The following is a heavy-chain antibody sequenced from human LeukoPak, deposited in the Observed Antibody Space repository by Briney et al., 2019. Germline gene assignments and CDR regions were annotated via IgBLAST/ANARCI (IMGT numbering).Heavy chain of an antibody. V-gene: IGHV3-30-3*01. Sequence: GGSLRLSCAASGFTFSSYAMHWVRQAPGKGLEWVAVISYDGSNKYYADSVKGRFTISRDNSKNTLYLQMNSLRAEDTAVYYCARALAMATPPTDYWGQGTLVTVSS. CDR1: GFTFSSYA. D-gene: IGHD5-24*01. CDR2: ISYDGSNK. J-gene: IGHJ4*02. CDR3: ARALAMATPPTDY.